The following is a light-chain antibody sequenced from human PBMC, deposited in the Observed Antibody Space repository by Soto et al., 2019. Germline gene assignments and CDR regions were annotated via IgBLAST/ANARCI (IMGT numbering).Light chain of an antibody. CDR2: NVN. CDR3: SSCAGSNNHYV. J-gene: IGLJ1*01. V-gene: IGLV2-8*01. Sequence: QSALIQPPSVSGSPGQSVTISCTGTSSDVGSYDYVSWYQQHPGTVPKPMIYNVNTQPSGVPDRFSGSKSGNTASLTVSGLQAEDEADYYCSSCAGSNNHYVFGTGTKVTVL. CDR1: SSDVGSYDY.